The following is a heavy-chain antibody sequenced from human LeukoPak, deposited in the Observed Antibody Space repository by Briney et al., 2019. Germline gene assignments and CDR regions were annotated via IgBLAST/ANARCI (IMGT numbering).Heavy chain of an antibody. CDR1: GGSVSSTTYF. CDR2: INYSGST. D-gene: IGHD3-10*01. V-gene: IGHV4-39*01. J-gene: IGHJ4*02. CDR3: ARYVVYGSGKYYFDY. Sequence: SETLSLTCTVSGGSVSSTTYFWSWIRQPPGKGLEWIASINYSGSTYYNPSLKSRVTISVDTSENQFSPKLSSVTAADTAVYYCARYVVYGSGKYYFDYWGQGTLVTVSS.